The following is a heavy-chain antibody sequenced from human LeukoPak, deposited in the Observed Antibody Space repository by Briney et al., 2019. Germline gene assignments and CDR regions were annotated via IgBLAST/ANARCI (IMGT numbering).Heavy chain of an antibody. CDR1: GDSVASGGYY. V-gene: IGHV4-61*08. J-gene: IGHJ4*02. CDR2: IYYSVST. CDR3: ARISGSYLFDY. Sequence: SETLSLTCTVSGDSVASGGYYWNWIRQPPGKGLEWIGYIYYSVSTNYNLSLKSRVTISVDTSENQFSLKLTSVTTADTALYHCARISGSYLFDYWGQGTLVTVSS. D-gene: IGHD1-26*01.